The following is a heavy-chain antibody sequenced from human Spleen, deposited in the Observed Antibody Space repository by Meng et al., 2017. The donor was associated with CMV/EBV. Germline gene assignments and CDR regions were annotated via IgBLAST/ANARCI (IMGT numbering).Heavy chain of an antibody. CDR1: GFTFSTYS. Sequence: GESLKISCAASGFTFSTYSMDWVRQAPGKGLEWVSYISSTSTTIYYADSVKGRFTISRDNSKNTLYLQMNSLRAEDTAVYYCARDLGYSYGYERYYYYGMDVWGQGTTVTVSS. V-gene: IGHV3-48*01. CDR3: ARDLGYSYGYERYYYYGMDV. CDR2: ISSTSTTI. J-gene: IGHJ6*02. D-gene: IGHD5-18*01.